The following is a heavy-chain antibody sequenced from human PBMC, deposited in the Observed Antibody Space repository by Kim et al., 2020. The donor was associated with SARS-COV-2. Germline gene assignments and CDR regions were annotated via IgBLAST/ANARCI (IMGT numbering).Heavy chain of an antibody. D-gene: IGHD3-9*01. CDR2: ISSSSSYI. J-gene: IGHJ6*02. CDR3: ARGESRYDILTGWSFVGGWGMDV. V-gene: IGHV3-21*01. Sequence: GGSLRLSCAASGFTFSSYSMNWVRQAPGKGLEWVSSISSSSSYIYYADSVKGRFTISRDNAKNSLYLQMNSLRAEDTAVYYCARGESRYDILTGWSFVGGWGMDVWGQGTTVTVSS. CDR1: GFTFSSYS.